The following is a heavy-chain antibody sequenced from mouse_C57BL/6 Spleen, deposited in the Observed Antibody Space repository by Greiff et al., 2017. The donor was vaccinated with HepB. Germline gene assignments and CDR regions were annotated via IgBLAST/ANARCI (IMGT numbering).Heavy chain of an antibody. CDR3: TSFYYYGSSYFYFDV. Sequence: VQLQQSGAELVRPGASVKLSCTASGFNIKDDYMHWVKQRPEQGLEWIGWIDPENGDTEYASKFQGKATITADTSSNTAYLQLSSLTSEDTAVYYCTSFYYYGSSYFYFDVWGTGTTVTVSS. V-gene: IGHV14-4*01. CDR1: GFNIKDDY. CDR2: IDPENGDT. J-gene: IGHJ1*03. D-gene: IGHD1-1*01.